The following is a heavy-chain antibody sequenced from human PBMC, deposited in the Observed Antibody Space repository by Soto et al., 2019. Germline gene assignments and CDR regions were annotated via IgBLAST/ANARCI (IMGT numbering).Heavy chain of an antibody. J-gene: IGHJ4*01. CDR2: ITGSCAIT. Sequence: EVKLLESGGGLVQPGGSLRLSGAASGFTFTTYTMSWVRQAPGKGLEWVSDITGSCAITYYADSVKGRFTISRDNPKTTLDLQITSLRAEDTAVYDCSKKSAAMIRMVYHYMAHGVLFTVAS. V-gene: IGHV3-23*01. CDR3: SKKSAAMIRMVYHY. CDR1: GFTFTTYT. D-gene: IGHD6-25*01.